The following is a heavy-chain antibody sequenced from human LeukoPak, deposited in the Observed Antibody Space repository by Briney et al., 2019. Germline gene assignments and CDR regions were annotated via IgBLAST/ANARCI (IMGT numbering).Heavy chain of an antibody. CDR2: IFTSGNI. CDR1: GGSINGYF. V-gene: IGHV4-4*07. CDR3: ARSARVAPGTGYYFDS. D-gene: IGHD2-15*01. Sequence: SETLSLACTVSGGSINGYFWSWIRQPAGKGLEWIGRIFTSGNIDYNPSLNSRVTMSLDTSRNQFSLKVSSVSAADTAVYYCARSARVAPGTGYYFDSWGRGTLVTVSS. J-gene: IGHJ4*02.